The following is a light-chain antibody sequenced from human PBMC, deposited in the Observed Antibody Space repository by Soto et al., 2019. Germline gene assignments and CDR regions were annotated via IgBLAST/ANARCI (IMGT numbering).Light chain of an antibody. CDR2: GAS. J-gene: IGKJ1*01. Sequence: EIVLTQSPGTLSLSPGERATLSCRASQSVSSTYLAWYQQKPGQAPGLLIYGASSRATGIPDRFSGSGSGTDFTLTISRLEPEDFAVYYCQQYGSSRWTFGQGTKVDIK. CDR1: QSVSSTY. CDR3: QQYGSSRWT. V-gene: IGKV3-20*01.